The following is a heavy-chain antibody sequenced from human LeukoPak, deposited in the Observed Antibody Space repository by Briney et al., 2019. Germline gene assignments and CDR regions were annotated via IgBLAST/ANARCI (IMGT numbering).Heavy chain of an antibody. D-gene: IGHD1-1*01. V-gene: IGHV1-46*01. CDR2: IDPSGGST. J-gene: IGHJ3*02. CDR3: ARIGRRPSDAFDI. Sequence: ASVKVSCKASGYTVINFYMHWVRQAPGQGPEWMGRIDPSGGSTYYAQKFQGRVTMTRDTTTSTVYMELSSLRSEDTAVYYCARIGRRPSDAFDIWGRETVVTVSS. CDR1: GYTVINFY.